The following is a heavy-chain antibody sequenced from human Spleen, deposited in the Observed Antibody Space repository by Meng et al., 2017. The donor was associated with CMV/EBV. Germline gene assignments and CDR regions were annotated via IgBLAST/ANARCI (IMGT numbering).Heavy chain of an antibody. Sequence: GESLKISCAASGLMFSSYAMSWVRQAPGKGLEWVSVIGGSGGSTYYADCVKGRFTISRDNSKNTLYLQMNSLRGEDTAVYYCAKHNYDNSYDYWGQGALVTVSS. CDR3: AKHNYDNSYDY. CDR1: GLMFSSYA. V-gene: IGHV3-23*01. D-gene: IGHD1-1*01. J-gene: IGHJ4*02. CDR2: IGGSGGST.